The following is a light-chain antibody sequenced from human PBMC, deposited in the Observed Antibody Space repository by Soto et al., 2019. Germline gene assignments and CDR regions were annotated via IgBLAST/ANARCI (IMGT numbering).Light chain of an antibody. CDR3: SSYGGSKIRV. CDR1: SSDVGGYNY. J-gene: IGLJ3*02. CDR2: EVT. Sequence: QSVLTQPPSASGSPGQSVAISCTGTSSDVGGYNYVSWYQQHPGKAPKLVIYEVTNRPSGVPDRFTGSKSGNTASLTVSGLQADDEADYYCSSYGGSKIRVFGGGTKVTV. V-gene: IGLV2-8*01.